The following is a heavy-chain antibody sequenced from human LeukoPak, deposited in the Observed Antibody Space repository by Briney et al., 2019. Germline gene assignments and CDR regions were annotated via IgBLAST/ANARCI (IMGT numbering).Heavy chain of an antibody. D-gene: IGHD6-19*01. V-gene: IGHV1-69*05. J-gene: IGHJ4*02. CDR1: GGTFSSYA. Sequence: ASVKVSCKASGGTFSSYAISWVRQAPGQGLEWMGRIIPIFGTANYAQKFQGRVTITTDESTSTAYMELSGLRSEDTAVYYCARGGGGAVARWNYFDYWGQGTLVTVSS. CDR2: IIPIFGTA. CDR3: ARGGGGAVARWNYFDY.